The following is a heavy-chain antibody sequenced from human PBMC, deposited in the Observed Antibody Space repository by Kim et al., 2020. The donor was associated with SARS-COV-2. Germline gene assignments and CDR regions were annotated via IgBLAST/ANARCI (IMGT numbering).Heavy chain of an antibody. Sequence: SETLSLTCTVSGGSISSYYWSWIRQPPGKGLEWIGYIYYSGSTNYNPSLKSRVTISVDTSKNQFSLKLSSVTAADTAVYYCARVGYYDSSEFDYWGQGTLVTVSS. D-gene: IGHD3-22*01. CDR1: GGSISSYY. CDR3: ARVGYYDSSEFDY. V-gene: IGHV4-59*01. J-gene: IGHJ4*02. CDR2: IYYSGST.